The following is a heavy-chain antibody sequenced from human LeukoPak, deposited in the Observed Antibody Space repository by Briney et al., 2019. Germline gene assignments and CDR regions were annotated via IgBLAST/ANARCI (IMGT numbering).Heavy chain of an antibody. Sequence: GESLKISCQGSRYNFATYWISWVRQVPGKGLEWMGRIDPGDSYTEYSPSSQGHVTISSDKSINTAYLQWSGLKASDSAIYYCARERQGVRGVILSDWGQGTLVSVSS. V-gene: IGHV5-10-1*01. J-gene: IGHJ4*02. CDR3: ARERQGVRGVILSD. CDR2: IDPGDSYT. D-gene: IGHD3-10*01. CDR1: RYNFATYW.